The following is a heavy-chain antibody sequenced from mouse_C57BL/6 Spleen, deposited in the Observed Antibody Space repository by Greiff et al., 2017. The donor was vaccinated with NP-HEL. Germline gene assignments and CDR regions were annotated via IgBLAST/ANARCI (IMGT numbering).Heavy chain of an antibody. D-gene: IGHD1-1*01. V-gene: IGHV5-6*02. J-gene: IGHJ3*01. CDR2: ISSGGSYT. CDR3: ARHALYYGSSLGFAY. CDR1: GFTFSSYG. Sequence: DVMLVESGGDLVKPGGSLKLSCAASGFTFSSYGMSWVRQTPDKRLEWVATISSGGSYTYYPDSVKGRFTISRDNAKNTLYLQMSSLKSEDTAMYYCARHALYYGSSLGFAYWGQGTLVTVSA.